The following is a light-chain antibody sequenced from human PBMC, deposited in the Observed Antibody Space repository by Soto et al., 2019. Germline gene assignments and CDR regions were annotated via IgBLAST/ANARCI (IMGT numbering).Light chain of an antibody. J-gene: IGLJ1*01. CDR1: SSDVGGYNL. CDR2: GVT. CDR3: CSYANTGTYV. Sequence: QSALTQPASVSGSPGQSITISCTGTSSDVGGYNLVSWYQQHPGNAPKLMIYGVTERPSGVSNRFSGSKSGNTASLTISGLQAEDEADYYCCSYANTGTYVFGTGTKLTVL. V-gene: IGLV2-23*02.